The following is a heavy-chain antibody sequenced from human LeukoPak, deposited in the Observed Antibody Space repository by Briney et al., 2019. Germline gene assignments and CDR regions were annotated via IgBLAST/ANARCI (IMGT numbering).Heavy chain of an antibody. CDR2: IRYDGNNK. D-gene: IGHD3-22*01. Sequence: PGGSLRLSCEASGFSFSSFGLHWVRQAPGKGLEWVAFIRYDGNNKYFADSVKGRFTISRDNSKNTVYLQMNSLKPEDTAVYHCAKDTGDYYDSSGNYYAGWFDPWGQGTPVTVSS. CDR3: AKDTGDYYDSSGNYYAGWFDP. CDR1: GFSFSSFG. J-gene: IGHJ5*02. V-gene: IGHV3-30*02.